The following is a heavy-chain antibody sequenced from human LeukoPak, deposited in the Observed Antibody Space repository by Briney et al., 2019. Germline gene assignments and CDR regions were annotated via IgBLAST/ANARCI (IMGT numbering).Heavy chain of an antibody. D-gene: IGHD6-19*01. J-gene: IGHJ4*01. CDR1: GFTFSNSA. CDR2: LSGSGITS. CDR3: AKGIYSSGWSYFDY. V-gene: IGHV3-23*01. Sequence: GGSLRLSCAASGFTFSNSAMSWVRQAPGKGLEWVSTLSGSGITSYYADSVKGRFTISRDNSKNTLYLQMNSLRAEDTAVYYCAKGIYSSGWSYFDYWGHGTLVTVSS.